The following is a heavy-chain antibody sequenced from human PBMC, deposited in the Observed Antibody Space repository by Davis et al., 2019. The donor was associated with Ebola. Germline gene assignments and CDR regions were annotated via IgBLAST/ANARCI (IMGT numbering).Heavy chain of an antibody. D-gene: IGHD6-13*01. J-gene: IGHJ5*02. CDR3: AKVGYSSSLRGNNWFDP. CDR2: IKEDGSDK. CDR1: GFTFIDYW. V-gene: IGHV3-7*03. Sequence: GESLKISCEASGFTFIDYWMTWIRQVPGKGLEWVANIKEDGSDKYYGDSVRGRFTISRDNAKNSLDLQMNSLRAEDTALYYCAKVGYSSSLRGNNWFDPWGQGTLVTVSS.